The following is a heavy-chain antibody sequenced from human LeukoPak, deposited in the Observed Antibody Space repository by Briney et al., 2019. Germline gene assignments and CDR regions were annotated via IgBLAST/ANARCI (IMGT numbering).Heavy chain of an antibody. V-gene: IGHV1-46*01. CDR2: INPSGGST. Sequence: ASVKVSCKASGYTFTSYYIHWVRHAPRQGLEWMGIINPSGGSTSYAQKFQGRVTMTRDTSTSTVYMELSSLRSEDTAVYYCARGGAEGMDVWGQGTTVTVSS. CDR1: GYTFTSYY. CDR3: ARGGAEGMDV. D-gene: IGHD1-14*01. J-gene: IGHJ6*02.